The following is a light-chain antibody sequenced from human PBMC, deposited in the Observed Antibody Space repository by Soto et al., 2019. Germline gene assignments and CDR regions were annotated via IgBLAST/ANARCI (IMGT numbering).Light chain of an antibody. CDR3: MQGLQAPQT. V-gene: IGKV2-28*01. CDR1: QSLLHSNGYHY. Sequence: DIVMTQSPLSLSVTPGEPASISCRSSQSLLHSNGYHYLDWYLQKPGQSPQLLISLASIRASGVPDRFSGSGSGTNFTLRISRVEAEDVGVYYCMQGLQAPQTFSQGTKVDIK. J-gene: IGKJ1*01. CDR2: LAS.